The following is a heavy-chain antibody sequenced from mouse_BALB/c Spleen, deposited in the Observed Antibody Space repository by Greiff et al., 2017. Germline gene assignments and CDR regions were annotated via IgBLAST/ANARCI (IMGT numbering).Heavy chain of an antibody. D-gene: IGHD2-4*01. CDR3: ARYYYDYEGYAMDY. J-gene: IGHJ4*01. CDR1: GYTFSSYW. V-gene: IGHV1-9*01. Sequence: QVQLQQSGAELMKPGASVKISCKATGYTFSSYWIEWVKQRPGHGLEWIGEILPGSGSTNYNEKFKGKATFTADTSSNTAYMQLSSLTSEDSAVYYCARYYYDYEGYAMDYWGQGTSVTVSS. CDR2: ILPGSGST.